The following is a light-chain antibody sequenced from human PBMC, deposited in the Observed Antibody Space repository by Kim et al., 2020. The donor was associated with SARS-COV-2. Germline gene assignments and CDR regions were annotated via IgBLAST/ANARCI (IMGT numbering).Light chain of an antibody. CDR1: KLGEKY. J-gene: IGLJ2*01. Sequence: VSPGQTTSISCSGDKLGEKYACWYQQKPGQPPVVVIYQDDKRPLGIPERFSGSNSGNTATLTISGTQAMDEADYYCQAGDTTTEAVFGGGTKLTVL. V-gene: IGLV3-1*01. CDR3: QAGDTTTEAV. CDR2: QDD.